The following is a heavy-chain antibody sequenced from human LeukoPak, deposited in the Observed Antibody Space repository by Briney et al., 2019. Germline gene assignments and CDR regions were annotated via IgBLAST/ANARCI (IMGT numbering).Heavy chain of an antibody. CDR3: ARDPYGDYVNYQLAGDLFDY. CDR1: GFTVSDNY. V-gene: IGHV3-66*01. D-gene: IGHD4-17*01. J-gene: IGHJ4*02. Sequence: GGSLRLSCAASGFTVSDNYMSWFRQAPGKGLEWLSVLDSGGTAIYADSVRGRFTISRDNSKSTLSLQMNSLRADDTAVYYCARDPYGDYVNYQLAGDLFDYWGQGTLVTVSS. CDR2: LDSGGTA.